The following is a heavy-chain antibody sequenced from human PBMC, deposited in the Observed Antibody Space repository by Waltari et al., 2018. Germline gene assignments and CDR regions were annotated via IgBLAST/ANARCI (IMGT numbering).Heavy chain of an antibody. V-gene: IGHV3-30-3*01. Sequence: QVQLVESGGGVVQPGRSLRLSCAASGFAFSNYAMHWVRQAPGKGLGWVAFKSNDGTKTYYTDSVKGRFTVSRDSSKNTLYLRMDSLRPEDTALYYCARPPSGYYYYYMDVWGKGTTVTVSS. CDR3: ARPPSGYYYYYMDV. CDR2: KSNDGTKT. CDR1: GFAFSNYA. J-gene: IGHJ6*03.